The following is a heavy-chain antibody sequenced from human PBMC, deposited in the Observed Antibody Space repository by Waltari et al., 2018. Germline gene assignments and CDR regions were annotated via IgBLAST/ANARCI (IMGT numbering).Heavy chain of an antibody. V-gene: IGHV4-59*01. CDR3: ARGSGRLRFLEWLLPQFDY. D-gene: IGHD3-3*01. CDR2: IYYSGST. J-gene: IGHJ4*02. CDR1: GGSISSYY. Sequence: QVQLQESGPGLVKPSETLSLTCTVSGGSISSYYWSWIRQPPGKGLEWIGYIYYSGSTNYNPSLKSRVTISVVTSKNQFSLKLSSVTAADTAVYYCARGSGRLRFLEWLLPQFDYWGQGTLVTVSS.